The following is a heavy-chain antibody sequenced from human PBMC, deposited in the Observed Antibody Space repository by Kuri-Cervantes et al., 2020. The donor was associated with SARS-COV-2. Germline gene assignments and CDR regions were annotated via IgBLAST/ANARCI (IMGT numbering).Heavy chain of an antibody. V-gene: IGHV4-38-2*01. CDR2: IYHSGST. D-gene: IGHD3-22*01. CDR3: ATGYYYDSSGYYLWDY. J-gene: IGHJ4*02. Sequence: LETLSLTCAVSGYSISSGYYWGWIRQPPGKGLEWIGSIYHSGSTYYNPSLKSRVTISVDTSKNQFSLKLSSVTAADTAVYYCATGYYYDSSGYYLWDYWGQGTLVTVSS. CDR1: GYSISSGYY.